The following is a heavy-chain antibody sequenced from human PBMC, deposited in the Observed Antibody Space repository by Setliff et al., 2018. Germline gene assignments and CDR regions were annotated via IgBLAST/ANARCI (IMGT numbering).Heavy chain of an antibody. Sequence: ASVKVSCKASGNRFTDYNLHWVRQAPGQGLEWMGWINPDSGDTHSAQKFQGRVTMTRDTSITTVYMDLSSLKSDDTAVYYCARGTDYHGSGSYWAKDVWGKGTTVTVSS. CDR3: ARGTDYHGSGSYWAKDV. CDR1: GNRFTDYN. J-gene: IGHJ6*04. V-gene: IGHV1-2*02. D-gene: IGHD3-10*01. CDR2: INPDSGDT.